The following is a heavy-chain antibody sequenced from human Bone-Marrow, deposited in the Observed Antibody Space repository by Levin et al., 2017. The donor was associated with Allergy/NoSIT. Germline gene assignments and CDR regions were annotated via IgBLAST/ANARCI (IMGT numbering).Heavy chain of an antibody. J-gene: IGHJ4*02. D-gene: IGHD5-12*01. Sequence: SETLSLTCNVSGGSISSGGYYWSWIRHHPGKGLEWIGYIYNSGSTNYKPSLKSRVSISVDTSKNQFSLELTSVTAADTAVYYCARSVRTWIRLRGFDYWGQGTLVTVSS. CDR3: ARSVRTWIRLRGFDY. CDR1: GGSISSGGYY. V-gene: IGHV4-31*03. CDR2: IYNSGST.